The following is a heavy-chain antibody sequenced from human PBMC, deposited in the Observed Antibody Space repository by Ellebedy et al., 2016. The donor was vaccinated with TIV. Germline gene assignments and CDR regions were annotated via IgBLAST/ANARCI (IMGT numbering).Heavy chain of an antibody. D-gene: IGHD2-15*01. J-gene: IGHJ4*02. CDR2: INHDSKSI. Sequence: GESLKISCAASGFTFRTNAMDWVRQAPGKGLEWISYINHDSKSIQYADPVKGRFTISRDNAKNSLFLQLNSLRAEDTALYYCANSGGLVRPFHNWGQGTLVTVSS. CDR3: ANSGGLVRPFHN. CDR1: GFTFRTNA. V-gene: IGHV3-48*04.